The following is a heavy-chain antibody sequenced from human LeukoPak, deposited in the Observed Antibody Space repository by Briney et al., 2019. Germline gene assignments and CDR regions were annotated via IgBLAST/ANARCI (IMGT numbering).Heavy chain of an antibody. Sequence: PGGSLRLSCAASGFTFSSYAMSWVRQAPGKGLEWVSAISGSGGSTYYADSVKGRFTISRDNSKNTLYLQMNSLGAEDTAVYYCAKDPHSYGYAFDYWGQGTLVTVSS. D-gene: IGHD5-18*01. V-gene: IGHV3-23*01. J-gene: IGHJ4*02. CDR3: AKDPHSYGYAFDY. CDR2: ISGSGGST. CDR1: GFTFSSYA.